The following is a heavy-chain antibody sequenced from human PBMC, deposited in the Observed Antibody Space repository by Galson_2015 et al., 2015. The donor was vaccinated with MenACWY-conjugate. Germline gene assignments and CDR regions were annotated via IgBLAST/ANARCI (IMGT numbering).Heavy chain of an antibody. V-gene: IGHV3-74*01. CDR1: GFTFSRYW. CDR2: INSDGSAA. D-gene: IGHD2-2*01. Sequence: SLRLSCAASGFTFSRYWMHWVRQSPGKGLVWVSRINSDGSAADYADSVKGRFTISRDNAKNTLYLQMNSLRAEDTAVYYCATYSSSPSCYANGAYWGQRTLVTVSS. J-gene: IGHJ4*02. CDR3: ATYSSSPSCYANGAY.